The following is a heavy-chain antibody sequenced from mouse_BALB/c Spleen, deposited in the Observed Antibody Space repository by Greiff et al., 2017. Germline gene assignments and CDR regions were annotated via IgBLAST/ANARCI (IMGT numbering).Heavy chain of an antibody. D-gene: IGHD1-2*01. CDR3: ARGITTAPYAMDY. CDR1: GFNIKDTY. Sequence: VQLQQSGAELVKPGASVKLSCTASGFNIKDTYMHWVKQRPEQGLEWIGRIDPANGNTKYDPKFQGKATITADTSSNTAYLQLSSLTSEDTAVYYCARGITTAPYAMDYWGQGTSVTVSS. CDR2: IDPANGNT. J-gene: IGHJ4*01. V-gene: IGHV14-3*02.